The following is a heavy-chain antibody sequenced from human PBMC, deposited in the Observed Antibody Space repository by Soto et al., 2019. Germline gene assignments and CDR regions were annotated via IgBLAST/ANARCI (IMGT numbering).Heavy chain of an antibody. CDR2: LLSGGAT. CDR1: ALSVSAAY. CDR3: ARWPLLLVSTANYGMDV. D-gene: IGHD2-8*02. J-gene: IGHJ6*02. V-gene: IGHV3-53*01. Sequence: GGSLRLSCAASALSVSAAYMAWVRQAPGKGLEWVSVLLSGGATYYADSVKGRFTISRDISENTVYLQMRSLRVEDTAVYYCARWPLLLVSTANYGMDVWGHGTTVTVSS.